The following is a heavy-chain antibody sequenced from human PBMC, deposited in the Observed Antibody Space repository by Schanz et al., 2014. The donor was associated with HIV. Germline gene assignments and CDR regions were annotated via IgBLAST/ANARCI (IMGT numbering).Heavy chain of an antibody. D-gene: IGHD3-22*01. J-gene: IGHJ4*02. Sequence: EVQLLESGGGLEQPGGSLRLSCAASEFNFNNYAMTWVRQAPGKGLEWVSSISESGGRTYYADSVNGRFTISRDNSKNTLYLQMTTLRIDDTAVYYCAKPEYDSRGNSQSHFDYWGQGTLVTVSS. CDR3: AKPEYDSRGNSQSHFDY. CDR2: ISESGGRT. V-gene: IGHV3-23*01. CDR1: EFNFNNYA.